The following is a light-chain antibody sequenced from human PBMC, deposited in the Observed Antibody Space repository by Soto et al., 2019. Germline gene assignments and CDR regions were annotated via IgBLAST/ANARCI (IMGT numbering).Light chain of an antibody. J-gene: IGLJ1*01. CDR1: RSDVGGYNR. Sequence: QSALTQPPSVSGSPGQSVTISCTGTRSDVGGYNRVSWYQQPPGKAPKLLIYDVSNRTSGGSTRFSGSKSGNTASLTISGLQAEDEADYYCTSYATGSAYVFGPGTKLTVL. CDR2: DVS. CDR3: TSYATGSAYV. V-gene: IGLV2-18*02.